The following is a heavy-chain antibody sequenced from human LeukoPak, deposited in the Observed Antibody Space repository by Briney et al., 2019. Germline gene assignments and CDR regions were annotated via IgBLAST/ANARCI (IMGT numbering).Heavy chain of an antibody. J-gene: IGHJ4*02. Sequence: SGTLSLTCTVSGDSISSYYWSWIRQPAGKGLEWIGRIYTSGSTNYNPSLKSRVTMSVDTSKNQFSLKLSSVTAADTAVYYCARAVEGIAAAPVYFDYWAREPWSPSPQ. D-gene: IGHD6-13*01. CDR2: IYTSGST. CDR3: ARAVEGIAAAPVYFDY. V-gene: IGHV4-4*07. CDR1: GDSISSYY.